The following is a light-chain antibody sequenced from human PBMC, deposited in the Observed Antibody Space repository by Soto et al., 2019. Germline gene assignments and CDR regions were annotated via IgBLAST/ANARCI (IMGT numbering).Light chain of an antibody. Sequence: QSALTQPASVSGSPGQSITISCTGTSSDVGRYNLVSWYQQLPGKAPKLIIYEVNERPSGISDRFSGSKSGNTASLTISGLQDEYEADYFCCSYVGSSILMFGGGTKVTVL. CDR1: SSDVGRYNL. V-gene: IGLV2-23*02. CDR3: CSYVGSSILM. J-gene: IGLJ3*02. CDR2: EVN.